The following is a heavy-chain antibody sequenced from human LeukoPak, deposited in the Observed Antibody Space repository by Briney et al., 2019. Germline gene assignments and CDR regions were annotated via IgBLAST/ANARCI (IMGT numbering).Heavy chain of an antibody. CDR1: GYTFTGYY. D-gene: IGHD4-11*01. Sequence: ASVKVSCKASGYTFTGYYMHWVRQAPGQGLEWMGWISAYNGNTNYAQKLQGRVTMTTDTSTSTAYMELRSLRSDDTAVYYCARESPVTAPLDYWGQGTLVTVSS. J-gene: IGHJ4*02. V-gene: IGHV1-18*04. CDR3: ARESPVTAPLDY. CDR2: ISAYNGNT.